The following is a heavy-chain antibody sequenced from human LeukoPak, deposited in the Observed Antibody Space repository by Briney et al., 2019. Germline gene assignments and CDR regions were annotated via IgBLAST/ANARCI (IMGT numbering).Heavy chain of an antibody. Sequence: GGSLRLSCAASGFTFSSYAMSWVRQAPGKGLEWVSAISGSGGSTYYADSVKGRFTISRDNSKNTLYLQMNGLRAEDTAVYYCAKPRGGYNYYYGMDVWGQGTTVTVSS. D-gene: IGHD2-15*01. V-gene: IGHV3-23*01. CDR3: AKPRGGYNYYYGMDV. CDR2: ISGSGGST. J-gene: IGHJ6*02. CDR1: GFTFSSYA.